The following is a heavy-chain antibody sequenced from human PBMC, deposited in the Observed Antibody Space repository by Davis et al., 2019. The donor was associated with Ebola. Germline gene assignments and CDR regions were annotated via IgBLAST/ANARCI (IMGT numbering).Heavy chain of an antibody. CDR3: ASLRRTITGMDDSFDI. CDR2: IYTGDSDT. Sequence: GESLKISCKDSGNSFSSHWIGWVRQMPGKGLEWMGIIYTGDSDTRYSPSFRGQVTISADKSTKTAFLQWSSLKASDTAIYYCASLRRTITGMDDSFDIWGQGTMVTVSS. V-gene: IGHV5-51*01. CDR1: GNSFSSHW. J-gene: IGHJ3*02. D-gene: IGHD2-8*02.